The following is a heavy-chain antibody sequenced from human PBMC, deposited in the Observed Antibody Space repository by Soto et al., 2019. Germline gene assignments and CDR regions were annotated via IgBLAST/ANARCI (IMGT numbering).Heavy chain of an antibody. CDR1: GYTFTGYY. V-gene: IGHV1-2*04. Sequence: QVQLVQSGAEVKKPGASVKVSCKASGYTFTGYYMHWVRQAPGQGLEWMGWINPNSGGTNYAQKFQGWVTRTRDTSISTAYMELSRLRSDDTAVYYCARDGSGRFLEWLLHFDYWGQGTLVTVSS. CDR2: INPNSGGT. CDR3: ARDGSGRFLEWLLHFDY. J-gene: IGHJ4*02. D-gene: IGHD3-3*01.